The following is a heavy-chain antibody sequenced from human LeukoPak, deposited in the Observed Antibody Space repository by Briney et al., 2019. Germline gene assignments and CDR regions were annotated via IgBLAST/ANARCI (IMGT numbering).Heavy chain of an antibody. CDR1: GISVSTNY. D-gene: IGHD5-18*01. Sequence: GGSLRLSCAASGISVSTNYMTWVRQAPGKGLELVSLLYATGNTYYADSVKGRFTISRDNAKNSLYLQMNSLRAEDTAVYYCARENGYSYVFGAFDIWGQGTMVTVSS. V-gene: IGHV3-66*03. CDR3: ARENGYSYVFGAFDI. CDR2: LYATGNT. J-gene: IGHJ3*02.